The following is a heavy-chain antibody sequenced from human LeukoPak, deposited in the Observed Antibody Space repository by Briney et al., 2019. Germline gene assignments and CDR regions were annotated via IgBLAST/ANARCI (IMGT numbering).Heavy chain of an antibody. J-gene: IGHJ4*02. CDR1: GFTFSSYS. CDR3: AKGGSGWYPGFDY. V-gene: IGHV3-21*04. Sequence: KPGGSLRLSCAASGFTFSSYSMNWVRQAPGKGLEWVSSISSSSSYIYYADSVKGRFTISRDNSRNTLYLQMNSLRVEDTAVYYCAKGGSGWYPGFDYWGQGILVTVSS. CDR2: ISSSSSYI. D-gene: IGHD6-19*01.